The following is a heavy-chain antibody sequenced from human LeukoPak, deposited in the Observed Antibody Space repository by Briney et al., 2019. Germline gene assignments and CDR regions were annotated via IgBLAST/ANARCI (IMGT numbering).Heavy chain of an antibody. V-gene: IGHV1-2*02. CDR2: INPNSGGT. D-gene: IGHD2-15*01. CDR3: ARFPRIRLTDPYYYYMDV. J-gene: IGHJ6*03. Sequence: ASVKVSCKASGYTFTGYYMHWVRQDPGQGLEWMGWINPNSGGTNYAQKFQGRVTMTRDTSISTAYMELSRLRSDDTAVYYCARFPRIRLTDPYYYYMDVWGKGTTVTVSS. CDR1: GYTFTGYY.